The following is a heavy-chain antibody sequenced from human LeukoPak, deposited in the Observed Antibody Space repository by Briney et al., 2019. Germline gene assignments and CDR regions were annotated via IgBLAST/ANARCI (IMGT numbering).Heavy chain of an antibody. CDR3: AELGITVIGGV. Sequence: PGRSLRLSCAASGFSFNGYAMHWVRQAPGKGLEWVSYISSSGSTIYYADSVKGRFTISRDNAKNSLYLQMNSLRAEDTAVYYCAELGITVIGGVWGKGTTVTISS. CDR1: GFSFNGYA. V-gene: IGHV3-48*03. D-gene: IGHD3-10*02. J-gene: IGHJ6*04. CDR2: ISSSGSTI.